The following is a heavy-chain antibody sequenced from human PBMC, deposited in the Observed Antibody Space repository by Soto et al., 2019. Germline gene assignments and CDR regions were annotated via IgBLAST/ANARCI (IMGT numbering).Heavy chain of an antibody. J-gene: IGHJ6*03. D-gene: IGHD3-9*01. Sequence: EVRLVESGGGLVKPGGSLRLSFAASVFTFSAFSMNWVRQAPGKGLEWPSAINEDSTYIYYGDSLRGRSTRSRDNAKDSLYLQIDSLRAEDTAVYYCVRDFGRYFRSGYMDVWGDGATVIVS. CDR1: VFTFSAFS. CDR2: INEDSTYI. CDR3: VRDFGRYFRSGYMDV. V-gene: IGHV3-21*02.